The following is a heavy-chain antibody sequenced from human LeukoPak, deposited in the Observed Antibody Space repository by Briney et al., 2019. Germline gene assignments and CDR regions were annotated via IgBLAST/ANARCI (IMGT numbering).Heavy chain of an antibody. V-gene: IGHV3-23*01. D-gene: IGHD3-22*01. CDR1: GFTFSSYS. CDR2: ISGSGGST. J-gene: IGHJ4*02. CDR3: AKVITMIVVVMDFDY. Sequence: PGGSLRLSCAASGFTFSSYSMNWVRQAPGKGLEWVSAISGSGGSTYYADSVKGRFTISRDNSKNTLYLQMNSLRAEDTAVYYCAKVITMIVVVMDFDYWGQGTLVTVSS.